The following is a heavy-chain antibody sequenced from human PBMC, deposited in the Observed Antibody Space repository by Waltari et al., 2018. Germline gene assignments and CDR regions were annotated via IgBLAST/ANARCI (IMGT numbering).Heavy chain of an antibody. CDR2: IYSGAST. V-gene: IGHV3-53*02. CDR1: GFAVRYNY. D-gene: IGHD2-15*01. J-gene: IGHJ4*02. Sequence: EVQLVETGGGFIQPGGSLSLSCAVAGFAVRYNYMSWVRQAPGKGLEWVSVIYSGASTYYADSVKGRFTISRDTSKNTVYLQMNSLRGEDTAVYFCASHYCSGGSCYFDYWGQGTLVTVSS. CDR3: ASHYCSGGSCYFDY.